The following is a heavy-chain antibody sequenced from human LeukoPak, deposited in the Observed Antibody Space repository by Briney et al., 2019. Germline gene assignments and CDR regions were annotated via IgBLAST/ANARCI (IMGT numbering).Heavy chain of an antibody. Sequence: PGGSLRLSCAAPGFTFSSYAMSWVRQAPGKGLEWVSSISGSSSYIYYADSVKGRFTISRDNAKNSLYLQMNSLRAEDTAVYYCARGNINFDYWGQGTLVTVSS. CDR1: GFTFSSYA. V-gene: IGHV3-21*01. J-gene: IGHJ4*02. CDR2: ISGSSSYI. CDR3: ARGNINFDY.